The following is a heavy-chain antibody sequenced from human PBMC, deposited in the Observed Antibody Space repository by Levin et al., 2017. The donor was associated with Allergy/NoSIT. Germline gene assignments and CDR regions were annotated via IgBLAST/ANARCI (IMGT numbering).Heavy chain of an antibody. J-gene: IGHJ4*02. CDR2: ISSSGSTI. CDR1: GFTFSSYE. Sequence: GGSLRLSCAASGFTFSSYEMNWVRQAPGKGLEWVSYISSSGSTIYYAESVKGRFTISRDNAKNSLYLQMNSLRAEDTAVYYCARGLDGDYVYYWGQGTLVTVSS. CDR3: ARGLDGDYVYY. V-gene: IGHV3-48*03. D-gene: IGHD4-17*01.